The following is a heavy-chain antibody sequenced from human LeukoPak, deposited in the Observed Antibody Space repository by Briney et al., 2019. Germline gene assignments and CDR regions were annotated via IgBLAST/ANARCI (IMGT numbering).Heavy chain of an antibody. CDR3: TTDVNTGYYDSSGPYYFDY. CDR1: RFTFRNAW. Sequence: GGSLRLSCAASRFTFRNAWMSWVRQAPGKGLEWVGRIKSKSDGGTTYYAAPVKGRFTISRDDSKNTLYLQMNSLKTEDTAVYYCTTDVNTGYYDSSGPYYFDYWGQGTLVTVSS. J-gene: IGHJ4*02. D-gene: IGHD3-22*01. V-gene: IGHV3-15*01. CDR2: IKSKSDGGTT.